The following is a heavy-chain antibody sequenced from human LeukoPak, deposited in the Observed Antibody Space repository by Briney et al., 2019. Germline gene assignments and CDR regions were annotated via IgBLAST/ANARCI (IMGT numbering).Heavy chain of an antibody. V-gene: IGHV1-18*01. CDR2: ISAYNGNT. Sequence: ASVKVSCKASGYTFASYGISWVRQAPGQGLEWMGWISAYNGNTNYAQKLQGRVTMTTDTSTSTAYMALRSLRSADTAVYYCARGPPMDDFRSGYYLRTHDAFDIWGQGTMVTVSS. J-gene: IGHJ3*02. CDR3: ARGPPMDDFRSGYYLRTHDAFDI. CDR1: GYTFASYG. D-gene: IGHD3-3*01.